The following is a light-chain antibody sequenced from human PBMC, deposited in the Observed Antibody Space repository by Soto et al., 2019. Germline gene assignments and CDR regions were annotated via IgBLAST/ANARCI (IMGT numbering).Light chain of an antibody. CDR2: GAS. J-gene: IGKJ1*01. Sequence: DIPMTQSPPSLSASVGDRVTITCRASQGIGNSLAWYQQKPGKVPQLLIYGASTLQSGVPSRFSGSGSGTDFTLTINSLQPEDVAIYYCQKYDSAPRTFGQGTKVEIK. CDR1: QGIGNS. V-gene: IGKV1-27*01. CDR3: QKYDSAPRT.